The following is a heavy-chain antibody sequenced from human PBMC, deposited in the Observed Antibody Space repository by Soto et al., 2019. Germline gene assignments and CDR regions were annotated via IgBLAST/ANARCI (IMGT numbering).Heavy chain of an antibody. CDR1: GYTFTGYY. CDR3: ARGGDLYCSGGSCYSWFDP. Sequence: QVQLVQSGAEVKKPGASVKVSCKASGYTFTGYYMHWVRQAPGQGLEWMGWINPNRGGTNYAQKLQGWVTMTRDTSISTAYMELSRLRSDDTAVYYCARGGDLYCSGGSCYSWFDPWGQGTLVTVSS. D-gene: IGHD2-15*01. V-gene: IGHV1-2*04. CDR2: INPNRGGT. J-gene: IGHJ5*02.